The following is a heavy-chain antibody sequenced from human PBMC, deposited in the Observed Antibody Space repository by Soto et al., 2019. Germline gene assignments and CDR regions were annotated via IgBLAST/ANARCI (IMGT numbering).Heavy chain of an antibody. Sequence: DLEESGGGLVKPGGALRLSCTASGFIFSDYYMSWIRQAPGKGLEWVSDISNSGRITHHADSVEGRFTISRDNAKDSLYLQMNSLRPEDSAIYYCARDHGGGGLTLEYWGQGTLVTVSS. D-gene: IGHD3-16*01. J-gene: IGHJ4*02. V-gene: IGHV3-11*01. CDR2: ISNSGRIT. CDR1: GFIFSDYY. CDR3: ARDHGGGGLTLEY.